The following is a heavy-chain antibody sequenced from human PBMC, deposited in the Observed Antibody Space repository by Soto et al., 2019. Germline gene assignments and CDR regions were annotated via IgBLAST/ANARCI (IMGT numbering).Heavy chain of an antibody. CDR3: AKGYSSSWASGGPHDY. Sequence: LRLSCAASGFTFSSYAMSWVRQAPGKGLEWVSAISGSGGSTYYADSVKGRFTISRDNSKNTLYLQMNSLRAEDTAVYYCAKGYSSSWASGGPHDYWGQGTLVTVSS. J-gene: IGHJ4*02. CDR1: GFTFSSYA. CDR2: ISGSGGST. V-gene: IGHV3-23*01. D-gene: IGHD6-13*01.